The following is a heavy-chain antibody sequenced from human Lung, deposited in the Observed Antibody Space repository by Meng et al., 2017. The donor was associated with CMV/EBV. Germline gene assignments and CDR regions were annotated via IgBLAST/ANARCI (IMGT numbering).Heavy chain of an antibody. CDR2: ISPYNGNT. V-gene: IGHV1-18*01. CDR1: GYTFTTYS. D-gene: IGHD1-7*01. J-gene: IGHJ4*02. Sequence: ASVXVSCKASGYTFTTYSITWVRQAPGQGLEWMGWISPYNGNTEYAQKFQGRVTMTTDTSTSTAYMEVRSLTSDDTAMYYCARGSWNYACWGRGTLVHGAS. CDR3: ARGSWNYAC.